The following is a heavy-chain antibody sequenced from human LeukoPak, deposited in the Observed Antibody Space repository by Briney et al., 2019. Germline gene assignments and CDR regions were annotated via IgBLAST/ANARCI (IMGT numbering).Heavy chain of an antibody. D-gene: IGHD2-2*01. CDR1: GFTFDDYA. CDR2: ISWNSGSI. J-gene: IGHJ6*02. CDR3: AKDMGCSSTSGRIYYYYYGMDV. Sequence: QSGGSLRLSCAASGFTFDDYAMHWVRQAPGKGLEWVSGISWNSGSIGYADSVKGRFTISRDNAKNSLYLQMNSLRAEDTALYYCAKDMGCSSTSGRIYYYYYGMDVWGQGTTVTVSS. V-gene: IGHV3-9*01.